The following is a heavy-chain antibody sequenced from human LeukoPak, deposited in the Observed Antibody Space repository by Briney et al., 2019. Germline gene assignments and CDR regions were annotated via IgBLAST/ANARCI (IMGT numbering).Heavy chain of an antibody. D-gene: IGHD3-22*01. Sequence: SETLSLTCSVSGASVTMGSYYWAWIRQPPGKGLEWVGTFHFSGSTYYNPSLKSRVTISVDTSKNSVSLMLRSVTAADTAVYFCARPFQDYDKGTFFYFFDFWGQGILVTVSS. J-gene: IGHJ4*02. CDR1: GASVTMGSYY. CDR3: ARPFQDYDKGTFFYFFDF. V-gene: IGHV4-39*01. CDR2: FHFSGST.